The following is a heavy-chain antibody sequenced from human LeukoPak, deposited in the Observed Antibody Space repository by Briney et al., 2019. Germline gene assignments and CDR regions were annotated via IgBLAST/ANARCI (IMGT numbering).Heavy chain of an antibody. J-gene: IGHJ4*02. CDR3: AKRGSGSYYNGYFDY. Sequence: GGSLRLSCAASGFTFSSYAMSWVRQAPGKGLEWVSAISGSGGSTYYADSVKGRFTISRDNSKNTLYLQMNSLRAEDTAVYYCAKRGSGSYYNGYFDYWGQGTLVTVSS. D-gene: IGHD3-10*01. CDR1: GFTFSSYA. CDR2: ISGSGGST. V-gene: IGHV3-23*01.